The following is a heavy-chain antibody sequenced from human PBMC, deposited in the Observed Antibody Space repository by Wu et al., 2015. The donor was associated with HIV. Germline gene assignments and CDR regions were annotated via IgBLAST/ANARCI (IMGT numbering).Heavy chain of an antibody. CDR1: GGTFSSSG. V-gene: IGHV1-69*05. Sequence: QVLLVQSGAAVKKPGSSVKVSCGTSGGTFSSSGISWVRQAPGQGLEWMGGIIPTFGTATYAKKFQGRVAITTDEVSRTVNMELTRLGSEDTGIYYCVRPSAWFGESPHTFDVWGRRDNGHRLF. J-gene: IGHJ3*01. CDR3: VRPSAWFGESPHTFDV. CDR2: IIPTFGTA. D-gene: IGHD3-10*01.